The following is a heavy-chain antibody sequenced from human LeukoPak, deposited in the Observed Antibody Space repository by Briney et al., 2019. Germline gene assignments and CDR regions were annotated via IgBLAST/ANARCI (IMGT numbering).Heavy chain of an antibody. J-gene: IGHJ4*02. Sequence: GGSLRLSCAASGFIFSSYAMTWVRQAPGRGLEWLSTISGSGTTTYYVDSVKGRSTVSRDNSKNTLYLQMSSLRAGDTAVYYCAKAGHYGSGSYYSDYWGRGTLVTVSP. CDR3: AKAGHYGSGSYYSDY. CDR1: GFIFSSYA. CDR2: ISGSGTTT. V-gene: IGHV3-23*01. D-gene: IGHD3-10*01.